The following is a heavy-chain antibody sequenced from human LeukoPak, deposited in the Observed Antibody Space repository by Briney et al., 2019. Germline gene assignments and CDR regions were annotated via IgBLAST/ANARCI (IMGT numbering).Heavy chain of an antibody. D-gene: IGHD3-22*01. V-gene: IGHV3-21*01. CDR3: ARGHYVSSGYYSIFDY. CDR1: GFTFSSYS. Sequence: PGGSLRLSCAASGFTFSSYSMTWVRQAPGKGLEWVSSITRSSHYIYYADSVKGRFTISRDNAKNSLYLQMSSLRAEDTAVYYCARGHYVSSGYYSIFDYWGQGTLVTVSS. J-gene: IGHJ4*02. CDR2: ITRSSHYI.